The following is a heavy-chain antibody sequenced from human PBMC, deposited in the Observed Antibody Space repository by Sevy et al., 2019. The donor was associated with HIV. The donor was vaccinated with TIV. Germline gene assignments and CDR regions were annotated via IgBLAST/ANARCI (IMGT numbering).Heavy chain of an antibody. J-gene: IGHJ2*01. Sequence: GGSLRLSCAASGFTFSSYNMSWVRQAPGKGLEWVSSISSSSTYIYYADSVQGRFTISRANAKNSLILQMNSPRAEDTAVYHCARDFGPGIAAAPDLWGRGTLVTVSS. D-gene: IGHD6-13*01. CDR3: ARDFGPGIAAAPDL. V-gene: IGHV3-21*01. CDR2: ISSSSTYI. CDR1: GFTFSSYN.